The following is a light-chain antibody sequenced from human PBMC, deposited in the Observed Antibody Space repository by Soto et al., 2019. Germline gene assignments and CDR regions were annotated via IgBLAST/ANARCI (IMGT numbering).Light chain of an antibody. Sequence: QSVLTQPASVSGSPGQSITISCTGTSSDVGVSDYVSWYQHHPGKAPRLIIYDVSNRPSGVSNRFSGSKSGNTASLTISGLQAEDEDDYYCSSSTSSSTSVFGGGTKLTVL. CDR1: SSDVGVSDY. V-gene: IGLV2-14*03. J-gene: IGLJ2*01. CDR2: DVS. CDR3: SSSTSSSTSV.